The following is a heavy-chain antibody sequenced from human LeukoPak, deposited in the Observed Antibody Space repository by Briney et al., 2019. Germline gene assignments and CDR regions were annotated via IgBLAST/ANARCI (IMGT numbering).Heavy chain of an antibody. Sequence: PSETLSLTCTVSGGSISSGSYYWSWIRQPAGKGLEWIGRIHRSGSTAYNPSVKSRVTISVDTSKNQFSLKLNSVTAADTAVYYCARGGSLVQNHFDPWGQGTLVTVSS. CDR1: GGSISSGSYY. J-gene: IGHJ5*02. CDR2: IHRSGST. D-gene: IGHD3-3*01. CDR3: ARGGSLVQNHFDP. V-gene: IGHV4-61*02.